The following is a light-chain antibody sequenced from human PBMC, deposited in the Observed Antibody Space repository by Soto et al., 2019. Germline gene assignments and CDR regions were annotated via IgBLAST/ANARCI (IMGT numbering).Light chain of an antibody. CDR3: GSYTGTIDV. J-gene: IGLJ1*01. CDR1: SGDVGGYKF. CDR2: EVS. Sequence: QSALTQPASVSGSPGQSITIYCTGTSGDVGGYKFVSWYQQHPGKAPKLMIYEVSNRPSGVSSRFSGSKSGNTASLTISGLQAEDEADYFCGSYTGTIDVLGNGTKGTVL. V-gene: IGLV2-14*01.